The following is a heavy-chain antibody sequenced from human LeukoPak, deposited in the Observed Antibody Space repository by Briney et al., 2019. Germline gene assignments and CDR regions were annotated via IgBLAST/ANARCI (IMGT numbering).Heavy chain of an antibody. J-gene: IGHJ6*02. Sequence: SQTLSLTCAISGDSVSSNSAAWNWIRQSPSRGLEWLGRTYYRSKWYNDYAVSVKSRITINPDTSKNQFSLQLNSVTPEDTAVYYCAKDSIGAPTYYYYYGMDVWGQGTTVTVSS. D-gene: IGHD3-22*01. CDR3: AKDSIGAPTYYYYYGMDV. V-gene: IGHV6-1*01. CDR1: GDSVSSNSAA. CDR2: TYYRSKWYN.